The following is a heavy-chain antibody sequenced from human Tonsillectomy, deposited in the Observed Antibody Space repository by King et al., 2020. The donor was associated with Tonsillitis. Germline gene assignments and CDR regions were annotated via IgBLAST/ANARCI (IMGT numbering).Heavy chain of an antibody. CDR2: ISGSGGST. D-gene: IGHD1-26*01. V-gene: IGHV3-23*04. CDR1: GFTFSSYA. CDR3: AKDLSYYLWRTSLSGLYHYYYGMDV. J-gene: IGHJ6*02. Sequence: QLVQSGGGLVQPGGSLRLSCAASGFTFSSYAMSWVRQAPGKGLEWVSGISGSGGSTYYADSVRGRFTIYRDNSKHKLYLHMNSLRAEDTDVYYCAKDLSYYLWRTSLSGLYHYYYGMDVWGQRTTVTVSS.